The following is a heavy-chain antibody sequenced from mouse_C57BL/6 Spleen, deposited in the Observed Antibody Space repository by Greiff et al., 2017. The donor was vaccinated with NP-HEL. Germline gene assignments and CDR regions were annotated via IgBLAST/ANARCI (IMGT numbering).Heavy chain of an antibody. CDR2: IDPSDSYT. D-gene: IGHD1-3*01. CDR1: GYTFTSYW. Sequence: VQLQQPGAELVKPGASVKLSCKASGYTFTSYWMQWVKQRPGQGLEWIGEIDPSDSYTNYNQKFKGKATVTVDTSSSTAYMQLSSLTSEDSAVYYCAIKDDDYWGKGTTLTVSS. CDR3: AIKDDDY. V-gene: IGHV1-50*01. J-gene: IGHJ2*01.